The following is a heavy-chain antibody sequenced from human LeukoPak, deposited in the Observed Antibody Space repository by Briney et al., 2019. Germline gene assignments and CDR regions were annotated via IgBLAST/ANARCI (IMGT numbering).Heavy chain of an antibody. V-gene: IGHV3-21*01. CDR3: ARVGSNRPYYYYMDV. CDR2: ISSSSSYI. D-gene: IGHD1-26*01. Sequence: GGSLRLSCAASGFTFSSHSMNWVRQAPGKGLERVSSISSSSSYIYYADSVKGRFTISRDNAKNSLYLQMNSLRAEDTAVYYCARVGSNRPYYYYMDVWGKGTTVTVSS. CDR1: GFTFSSHS. J-gene: IGHJ6*03.